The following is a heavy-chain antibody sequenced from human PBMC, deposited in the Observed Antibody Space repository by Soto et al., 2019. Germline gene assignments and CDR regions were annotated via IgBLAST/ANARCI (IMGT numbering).Heavy chain of an antibody. D-gene: IGHD2-15*01. Sequence: HPGGSLRLSCAASGFTFDDYAMHWVRQVPGKGLEWVSGINWNSGSIGYADSVKGRFAISRDNAKNSLHLQMNSLRAEDTAFYYCTTDLWRIAVVVGSTGYFNPWGQGTPVTVSS. CDR1: GFTFDDYA. CDR3: TTDLWRIAVVVGSTGYFNP. V-gene: IGHV3-9*01. J-gene: IGHJ5*02. CDR2: INWNSGSI.